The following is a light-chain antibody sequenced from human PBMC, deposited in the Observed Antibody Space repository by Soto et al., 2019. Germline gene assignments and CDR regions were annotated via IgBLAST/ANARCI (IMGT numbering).Light chain of an antibody. J-gene: IGKJ4*01. Sequence: EIVLTQSPATLSLSPGERATLSCVASQSVSSSYLAWYQQKPGLETRLLIYDASSRATGIPDRFSGSGSGTDFTLTISRLEPEDFAVYYCQQYGSSRLTFGGGTKVEIK. CDR2: DAS. CDR1: QSVSSSY. V-gene: IGKV3D-20*01. CDR3: QQYGSSRLT.